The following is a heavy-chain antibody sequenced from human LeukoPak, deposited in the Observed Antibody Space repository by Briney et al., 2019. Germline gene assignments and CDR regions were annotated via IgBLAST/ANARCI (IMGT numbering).Heavy chain of an antibody. V-gene: IGHV3-30*18. J-gene: IGHJ4*02. CDR3: AKAPTVTTLVVHD. CDR2: ISYDGSNK. D-gene: IGHD2-2*01. CDR1: GFTFSSYG. Sequence: GGSLRLSCAASGFTFSSYGMHWVRQAPGKGLEWVAVISYDGSNKYYADSVKGRFTISRDNSKNTLYLQMNSLRVEDTAVYYCAKAPTVTTLVVHDWGQGTLVAVSS.